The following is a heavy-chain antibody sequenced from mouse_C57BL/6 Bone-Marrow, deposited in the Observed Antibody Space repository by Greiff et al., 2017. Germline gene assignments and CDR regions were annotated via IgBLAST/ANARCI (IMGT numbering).Heavy chain of an antibody. CDR3: AREGQDFYFDY. V-gene: IGHV5-16*01. J-gene: IGHJ2*01. CDR2: INYDGSST. Sequence: EVMLVESEGGLVQPGSSMKLSCTASGFTFSDYYMAWVRQVPEKGLEWVANINYDGSSTYYLDSLKSRFIISRDNAKNILYLQMSSLKSEDTATYYCAREGQDFYFDYWGQGTTLTVSS. D-gene: IGHD3-3*01. CDR1: GFTFSDYY.